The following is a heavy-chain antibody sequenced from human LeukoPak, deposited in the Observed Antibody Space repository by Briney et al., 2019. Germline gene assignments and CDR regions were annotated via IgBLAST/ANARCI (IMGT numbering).Heavy chain of an antibody. CDR3: GRGGAPFDY. V-gene: IGHV3-11*01. D-gene: IGHD1-26*01. CDR2: ISSSGSTI. Sequence: PGGSLTLSCAASGFTFSDYYMSWIRQPPGKGLEWVSYISSSGSTIYYPDSEKRRFTISSDDAKNSLYLQMSSPGAEDKAVYYCGRGGAPFDYWGQGTLVTVSS. CDR1: GFTFSDYY. J-gene: IGHJ4*02.